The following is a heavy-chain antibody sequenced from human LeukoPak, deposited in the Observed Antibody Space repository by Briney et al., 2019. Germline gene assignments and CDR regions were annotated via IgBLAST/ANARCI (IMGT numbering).Heavy chain of an antibody. Sequence: PGGSLRLSCAASGFTFSNAWMSWVRPAPGKGLAWHGRIKSKTDGGTTDYAAPVKGRFTISRDDSKNTLYLQMNSLKTEDTAVYYCTTGPVDTAMDYYYYYMDVWGKGTTVTVSS. CDR2: IKSKTDGGTT. D-gene: IGHD5-18*01. J-gene: IGHJ6*03. CDR1: GFTFSNAW. CDR3: TTGPVDTAMDYYYYYMDV. V-gene: IGHV3-15*01.